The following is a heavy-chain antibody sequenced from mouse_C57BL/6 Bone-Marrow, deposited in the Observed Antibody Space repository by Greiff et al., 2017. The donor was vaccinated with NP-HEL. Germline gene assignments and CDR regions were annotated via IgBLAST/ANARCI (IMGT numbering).Heavy chain of an antibody. Sequence: DVMLVESGGGLVQSGRSLRLSCATSGFTFSDFYMEWVRQAPGKGLEWIAASRNKANDYTTEYSASVKGRFIVSRDTSQSILYLRMNALRAEDTAIYYCARDGDYYGIAYWGQGTLVTVSA. CDR2: SRNKANDYTT. CDR3: ARDGDYYGIAY. CDR1: GFTFSDFY. J-gene: IGHJ3*01. V-gene: IGHV7-1*01. D-gene: IGHD1-1*01.